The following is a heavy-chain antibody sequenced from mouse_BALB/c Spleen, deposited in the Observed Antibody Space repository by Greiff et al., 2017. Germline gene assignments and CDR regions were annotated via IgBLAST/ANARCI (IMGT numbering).Heavy chain of an antibody. Sequence: VQLQQPGAELVKPGASVKLSCTASGFNIKDTYMHWVKQRPEQGLEWIGRIDPANGNTKYDPKFQGKATITADTSSNTAYLQLSSLTSEDTAVYYCARGGDYYGSSLYFDDWGQGTTLTVSS. D-gene: IGHD1-1*01. CDR2: IDPANGNT. V-gene: IGHV14-3*02. CDR1: GFNIKDTY. CDR3: ARGGDYYGSSLYFDD. J-gene: IGHJ2*01.